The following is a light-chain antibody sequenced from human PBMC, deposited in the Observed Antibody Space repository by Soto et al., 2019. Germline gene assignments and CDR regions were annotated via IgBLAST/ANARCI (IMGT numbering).Light chain of an antibody. Sequence: QSVLTQPPSASGTPGQRVTISCSGSSSNIGSNTVNWYQQLPGTAPKLLIYSNNQRPSGVLDRFSGSKSGTSASLAISGLQSEDEDDYYCAAWDDSLNGVVFGGGTKLTVL. CDR2: SNN. CDR1: SSNIGSNT. CDR3: AAWDDSLNGVV. J-gene: IGLJ2*01. V-gene: IGLV1-44*01.